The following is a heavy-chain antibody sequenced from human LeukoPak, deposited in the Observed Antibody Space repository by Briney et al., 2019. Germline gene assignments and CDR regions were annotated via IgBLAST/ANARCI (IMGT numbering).Heavy chain of an antibody. D-gene: IGHD6-19*01. Sequence: GASEKVSCKASGYTFTSYAMNWVRQAPGQGLEWMGWISTSTGNPTYAQGFTGRFVFSLDTSVSTAYLQISSLKAEDTAVYYCATGSGWQKPTFDYWGQGTLVTVSS. J-gene: IGHJ4*02. CDR1: GYTFTSYA. CDR3: ATGSGWQKPTFDY. CDR2: ISTSTGNP. V-gene: IGHV7-4-1*02.